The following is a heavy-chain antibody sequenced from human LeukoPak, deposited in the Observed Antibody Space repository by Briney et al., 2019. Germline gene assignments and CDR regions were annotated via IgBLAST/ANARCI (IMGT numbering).Heavy chain of an antibody. D-gene: IGHD6-13*01. J-gene: IGHJ5*02. Sequence: PSETLSLTCTVSGGSISSSRHYWGWIHQPPGKGLEWIGSIYYSGSTHYNPSLKSRVTISVDTSKNQFSLKLSSVTAADTAVYYCAATSSSQYNWFDPWGQGTLVTVSS. CDR3: AATSSSQYNWFDP. CDR2: IYYSGST. CDR1: GGSISSSRHY. V-gene: IGHV4-39*01.